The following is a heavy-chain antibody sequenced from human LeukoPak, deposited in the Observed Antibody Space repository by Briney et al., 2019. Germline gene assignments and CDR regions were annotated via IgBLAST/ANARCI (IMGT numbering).Heavy chain of an antibody. D-gene: IGHD2-15*01. CDR2: IWYDGSNK. J-gene: IGHJ4*02. V-gene: IGHV3-33*01. CDR1: GFTFSSYG. CDR3: ARMRYCSGGSCFHYFDY. Sequence: PGGSLRLSCAASGFTFSSYGMHWVRQAPGKGLEWVAVIWYDGSNKYYADSVKGRFTISRDNSKNTLYLQMNSLRAEDTAVYYCARMRYCSGGSCFHYFDYWGQGTLVTVSS.